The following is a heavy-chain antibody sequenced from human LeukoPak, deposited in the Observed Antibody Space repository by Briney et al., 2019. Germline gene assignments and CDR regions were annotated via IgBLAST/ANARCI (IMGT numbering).Heavy chain of an antibody. CDR3: ARLPRNYYYGMDV. CDR2: INHSGST. V-gene: IGHV4-34*01. Sequence: PSETLSLTCAVYGGSFSGYYWSWIRQPPGKGLEWIGEINHSGSTNYNPSLKSRVTISVATSKNQFSLKLSSVTAADTAVYYCARLPRNYYYGMDVWGQGTTVTVSS. D-gene: IGHD7-27*01. J-gene: IGHJ6*02. CDR1: GGSFSGYY.